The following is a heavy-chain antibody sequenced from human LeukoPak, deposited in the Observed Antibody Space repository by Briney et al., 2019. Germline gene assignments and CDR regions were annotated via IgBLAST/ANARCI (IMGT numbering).Heavy chain of an antibody. V-gene: IGHV1-69*13. D-gene: IGHD3-22*01. Sequence: SVKVSCKASGGTFGRYAISWVRQAPGQGLEWMGGITPMFGTANYAQKFQGRVTITADESTRTAYMELKSLKFEDTAVYYCARDAAIHDSGAYYYLFWGQGTLVTVSS. J-gene: IGHJ4*02. CDR2: ITPMFGTA. CDR3: ARDAAIHDSGAYYYLF. CDR1: GGTFGRYA.